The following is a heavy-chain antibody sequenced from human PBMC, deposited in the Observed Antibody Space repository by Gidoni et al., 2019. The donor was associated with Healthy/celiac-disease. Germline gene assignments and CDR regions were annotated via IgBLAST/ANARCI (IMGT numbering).Heavy chain of an antibody. V-gene: IGHV3-48*02. J-gene: IGHJ4*02. CDR2: ISSSSSAM. D-gene: IGHD3-22*01. CDR3: ARVMLHYYDSSGAIDY. Sequence: EVQLVESGGGLVQPGGSVRLSCAASGFTFSTYSMHWVRQTPGKGLEWVSYISSSSSAMYYAASVKGRFTISRDNAKNSLYLQMNSLRDEDTAVYYCARVMLHYYDSSGAIDYWGQGTLVTVSS. CDR1: GFTFSTYS.